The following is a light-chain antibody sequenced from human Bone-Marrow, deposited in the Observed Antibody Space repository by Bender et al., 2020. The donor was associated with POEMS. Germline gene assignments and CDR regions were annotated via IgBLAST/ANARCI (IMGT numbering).Light chain of an antibody. V-gene: IGLV2-14*01. Sequence: QSALAQPASVSGSPGQSITISCTGTSSDVGGYDYVSWYQQHPGKAPRLMIYDVSTRPSGVSNRFSGSKSDNTASLTISGLQAEDEADFYCCSYTTGSSPYVFGTGTQVTVL. CDR2: DVS. CDR3: CSYTTGSSPYV. CDR1: SSDVGGYDY. J-gene: IGLJ1*01.